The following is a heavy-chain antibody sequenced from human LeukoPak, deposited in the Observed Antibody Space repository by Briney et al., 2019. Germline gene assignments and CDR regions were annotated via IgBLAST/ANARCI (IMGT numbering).Heavy chain of an antibody. Sequence: SETLSLTCTVSGGSISSYYWSWIRQPAGKGLEWIGRIYTSGSTNYNPSLKGRVTMSVDTSKNQFSLKLSSVTAADTAVYYCARDLSSSWYGNWFDPWGQGTLVTVSS. J-gene: IGHJ5*02. V-gene: IGHV4-4*07. CDR3: ARDLSSSWYGNWFDP. D-gene: IGHD6-13*01. CDR1: GGSISSYY. CDR2: IYTSGST.